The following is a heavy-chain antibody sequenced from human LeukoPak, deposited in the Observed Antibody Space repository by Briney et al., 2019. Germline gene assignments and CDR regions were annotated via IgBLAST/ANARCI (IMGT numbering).Heavy chain of an antibody. V-gene: IGHV1-18*01. J-gene: IGHJ4*02. D-gene: IGHD3-22*01. CDR1: GYTFTSYG. CDR3: ARVPLDYYYDSSGYYLY. Sequence: ASVKVSCKASGYTFTSYGISWVRQAPGQGLEWMGWISAYNGNTNYAQKLQGRVTMTTDTSTSTAYMELRSLRSDDTAVYYCARVPLDYYYDSSGYYLYWGQGTLVTVSS. CDR2: ISAYNGNT.